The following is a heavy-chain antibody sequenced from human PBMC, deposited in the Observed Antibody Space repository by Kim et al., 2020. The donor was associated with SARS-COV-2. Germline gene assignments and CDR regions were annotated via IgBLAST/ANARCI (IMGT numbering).Heavy chain of an antibody. V-gene: IGHV3-30*02. D-gene: IGHD6-19*01. Sequence: YADSVKGRFTISRDNSKNTLYLQMNSLRAEDTAVYYCAKDGSSSVWSFDYWGQGTLVTVSS. J-gene: IGHJ4*02. CDR3: AKDGSSSVWSFDY.